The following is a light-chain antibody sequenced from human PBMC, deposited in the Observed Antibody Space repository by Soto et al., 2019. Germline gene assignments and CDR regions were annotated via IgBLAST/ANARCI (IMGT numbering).Light chain of an antibody. CDR3: QQIYSAPLT. CDR1: QSITTY. J-gene: IGKJ4*01. Sequence: DIQMTQSPSSLSASVGDRVTITCRASQSITTYLNWYRQKPGKAPKLLIYAASSLQSGVPSRFSGNGSETEFTLSISSLQPEDFATYFCQQIYSAPLTFGGGTKVDIK. CDR2: AAS. V-gene: IGKV1-39*01.